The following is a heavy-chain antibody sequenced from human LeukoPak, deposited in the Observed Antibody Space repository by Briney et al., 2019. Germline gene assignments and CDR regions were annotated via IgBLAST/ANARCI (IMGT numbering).Heavy chain of an antibody. CDR2: ISYDGSNK. V-gene: IGHV3-30*18. CDR3: AKGRAGMIRGVCDY. Sequence: GGSLRLSCAASGFTFSSYGMHWVRQAPGKGLGWVAVISYDGSNKYYADSVKGRFTISRDNSKNTLYLQMNSLRAEDTAVYYCAKGRAGMIRGVCDYWGQGTLVTVSS. J-gene: IGHJ4*02. D-gene: IGHD3-10*01. CDR1: GFTFSSYG.